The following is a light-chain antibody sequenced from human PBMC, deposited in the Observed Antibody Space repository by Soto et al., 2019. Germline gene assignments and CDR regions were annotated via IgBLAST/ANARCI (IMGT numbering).Light chain of an antibody. Sequence: IVMTHSPASLCGSPGEIAALSCRASQSVGSDLAWYQQKPGQAPRLVIYDVSIRATGVPARFSGTGSETDFTLTISGLQSEDSAVYFCQQYNNWPFSFGQGTRLEIK. CDR1: QSVGSD. V-gene: IGKV3-15*01. J-gene: IGKJ5*01. CDR3: QQYNNWPFS. CDR2: DVS.